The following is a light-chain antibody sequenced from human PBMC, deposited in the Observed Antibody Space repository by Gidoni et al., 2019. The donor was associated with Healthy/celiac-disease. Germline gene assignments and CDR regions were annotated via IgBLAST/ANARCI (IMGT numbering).Light chain of an antibody. CDR1: QDISNY. J-gene: IGKJ2*01. CDR3: XXXXA. CDR2: DAS. Sequence: DIQMTQSPSSLSAAVGDRVTITCQASQDISNYLNWYQQKPGKAPKLLIYDASNLETGVPSXXXGSGSWTDFTFTISSLQPEDIATYYCXXXXAFGQGTKLEIK. V-gene: IGKV1-33*01.